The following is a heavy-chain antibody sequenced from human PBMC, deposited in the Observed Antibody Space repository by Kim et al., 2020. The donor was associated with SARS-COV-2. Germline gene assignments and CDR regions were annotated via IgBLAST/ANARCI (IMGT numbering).Heavy chain of an antibody. J-gene: IGHJ6*02. CDR2: ISAYNGNT. CDR3: ARDVVRYCSGGSCYYYYYYGMDV. CDR1: GYTFTSYG. Sequence: ASVKVSCKASGYTFTSYGISWVRQAPGQGLEWMGLISAYNGNTNYAQKLQGRVTMTTDTSTSTAYMELRSLRSDDTAVYYCARDVVRYCSGGSCYYYYYYGMDVWGQGTTVTVSS. D-gene: IGHD2-15*01. V-gene: IGHV1-18*01.